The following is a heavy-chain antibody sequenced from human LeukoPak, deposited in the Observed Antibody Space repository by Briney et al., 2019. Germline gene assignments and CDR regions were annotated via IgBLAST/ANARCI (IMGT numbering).Heavy chain of an antibody. V-gene: IGHV3-21*01. CDR1: GFSFSSYT. Sequence: PGGSLRLSCAASGFSFSSYTMNWVRQAPGKGLEWVSSISISSAYIYYADSVKGRFTISRDNAKNSLYLQMSSLRAEDTAVYYCARDYASDYWGQGTLVTVSS. D-gene: IGHD3-10*01. CDR3: ARDYASDY. CDR2: ISISSAYI. J-gene: IGHJ4*02.